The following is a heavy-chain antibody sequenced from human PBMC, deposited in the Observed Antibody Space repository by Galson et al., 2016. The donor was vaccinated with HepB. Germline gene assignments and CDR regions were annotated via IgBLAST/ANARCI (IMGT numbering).Heavy chain of an antibody. J-gene: IGHJ4*02. V-gene: IGHV4-31*03. CDR3: ARVPLERRGPGYFHH. Sequence: TLSLTCIVSGGSISSGDYYWSWIRQHPGKGLEWIGHIYYSGSTYHNPSLKSRLTISVDTSKNQFSLKLSSVTAADTAVYYCARVPLERRGPGYFHHWGQGTLSPSPQ. D-gene: IGHD1-1*01. CDR1: GGSISSGDYY. CDR2: IYYSGST.